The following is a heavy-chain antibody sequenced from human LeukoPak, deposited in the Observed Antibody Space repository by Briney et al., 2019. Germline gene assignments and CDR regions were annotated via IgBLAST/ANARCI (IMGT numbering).Heavy chain of an antibody. CDR3: AVGGHLDD. J-gene: IGHJ4*02. V-gene: IGHV3-7*01. CDR2: INEDGSEK. D-gene: IGHD1-26*01. CDR1: GFSFRSYW. Sequence: GGSLRLSCAASGFSFRSYWMSWVRQAPGKGLEWVANINEDGSEKYYVDSVKGRFTISRDNAKNSLYVEMNGLRVEDTALYYCAVGGHLDDWGQGTLVTVSS.